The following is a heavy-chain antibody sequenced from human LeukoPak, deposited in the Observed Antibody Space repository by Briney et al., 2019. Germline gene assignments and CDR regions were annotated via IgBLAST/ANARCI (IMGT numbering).Heavy chain of an antibody. J-gene: IGHJ4*02. CDR1: GDSVSSISAA. CDR3: ARAFITHDNFDY. V-gene: IGHV6-1*01. D-gene: IGHD3-22*01. Sequence: SQTLSLTCAMSGDSVSSISAAWNWIRQSPSRGLEWLGRTYYRSKWYNDYAVSVKSRITINPDTSKNQFSLQLNSVTPEDTAVYYCARAFITHDNFDYWGQGTLVTVSS. CDR2: TYYRSKWYN.